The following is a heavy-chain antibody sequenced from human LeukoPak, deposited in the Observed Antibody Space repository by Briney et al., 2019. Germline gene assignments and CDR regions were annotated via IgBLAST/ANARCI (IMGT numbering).Heavy chain of an antibody. J-gene: IGHJ4*02. CDR3: ARGSSRDGYNYDFDY. CDR1: GFTVSSNY. D-gene: IGHD5-24*01. V-gene: IGHV3-53*01. CDR2: IYSGGST. Sequence: GGSLRLSSAASGFTVSSNYISWVRQAPGKGLEWVSVIYSGGSTYYADSVKGRFTISRDNSKNTLYLQMNSLRAEDTAVYYCARGSSRDGYNYDFDYWGQGTLVTVSS.